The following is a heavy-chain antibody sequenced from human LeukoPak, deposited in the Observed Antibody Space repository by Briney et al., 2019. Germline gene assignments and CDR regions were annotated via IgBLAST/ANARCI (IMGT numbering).Heavy chain of an antibody. J-gene: IGHJ4*02. CDR1: GFTFSSYA. CDR3: ARDSPDYGGKGFDY. V-gene: IGHV3-23*01. CDR2: ISGSGGTT. D-gene: IGHD4-23*01. Sequence: GGSLRLSCAASGFTFSSYAMTWVRQAPGEGLEWVSAISGSGGTTYYADSVKGRFTISRDNSKNTLYLQMNSLRAEDTAIYYCARDSPDYGGKGFDYWGQGTLVTVSS.